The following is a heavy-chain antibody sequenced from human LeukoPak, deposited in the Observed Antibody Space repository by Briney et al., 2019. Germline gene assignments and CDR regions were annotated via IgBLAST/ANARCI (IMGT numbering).Heavy chain of an antibody. CDR2: ISGSGGNT. J-gene: IGHJ4*02. V-gene: IGHV3-23*01. CDR3: AKDRMYSSSWYSFDY. D-gene: IGHD6-13*01. Sequence: GGSLRLSCAASGFTFSSYAMSWVRQASGKGLEWVSAISGSGGNTYYADSVKGRFTISRDNSKNTLYLQMNSLRAEDTAVYYCAKDRMYSSSWYSFDYWGQGTLVTVSS. CDR1: GFTFSSYA.